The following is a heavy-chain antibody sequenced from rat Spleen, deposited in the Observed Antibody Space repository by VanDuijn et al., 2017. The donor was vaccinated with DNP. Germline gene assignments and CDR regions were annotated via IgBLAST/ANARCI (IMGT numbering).Heavy chain of an antibody. D-gene: IGHD1-4*01. J-gene: IGHJ2*01. CDR1: GLSLTTNS. Sequence: QVQLKESGPGLVQPSQTLSLTCTVSGLSLTTNSIHWVRQPPGKGLEWVGAIWGTGSTDYNSALKSRLTISRDTSKSQVFLEMNRLQTEDTAKYFCTRTGIPFDNWGQGVVVTVSS. CDR3: TRTGIPFDN. CDR2: IWGTGST. V-gene: IGHV2-1*01.